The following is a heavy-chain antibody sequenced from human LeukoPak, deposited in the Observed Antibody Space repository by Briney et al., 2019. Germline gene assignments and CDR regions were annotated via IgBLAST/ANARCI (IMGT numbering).Heavy chain of an antibody. CDR1: GYTLTELS. D-gene: IGHD3-22*01. Sequence: ASVKVSCKVSGYTLTELSMHWVRQAPGKGLEWTGGFDPEDGETIYAQKFQGRVTMTEDTSTDTAYMELSSLRSEDTAVYCCATFSSYYDSSGYSDYWGQGTLVTVSS. V-gene: IGHV1-24*01. CDR2: FDPEDGET. J-gene: IGHJ4*02. CDR3: ATFSSYYDSSGYSDY.